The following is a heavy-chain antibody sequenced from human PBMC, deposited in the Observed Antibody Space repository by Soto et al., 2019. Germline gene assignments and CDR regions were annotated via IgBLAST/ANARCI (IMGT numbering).Heavy chain of an antibody. V-gene: IGHV3-30*18. D-gene: IGHD2-15*01. J-gene: IGHJ4*02. CDR3: VKDSSPGGYFDS. CDR2: ISYDGSEK. Sequence: QVQLVESGGGVVYPGRSLRLSCAVSGFTFRNFGMHWVRQAPGKGLEWVAVISYDGSEKYYAESVKGRFTVFRDNYKNTLSLQMNSLRSDDTAVYYCVKDSSPGGYFDSWGQGTLVTVSS. CDR1: GFTFRNFG.